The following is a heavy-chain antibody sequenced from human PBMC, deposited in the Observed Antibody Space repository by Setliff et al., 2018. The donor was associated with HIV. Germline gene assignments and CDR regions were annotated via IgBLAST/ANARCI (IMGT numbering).Heavy chain of an antibody. Sequence: ASVKVSCKASRGTFSSYGFNWVRQAPGQRLEWMGWINAGNGNTKYSQKFQGRVTITRDTSARTAYMELSSLRSEDTAVYYCAREQALEMATKWGQGTLVTVSS. V-gene: IGHV1-3*01. CDR2: INAGNGNT. J-gene: IGHJ4*02. CDR3: AREQALEMATK. CDR1: RGTFSSYG. D-gene: IGHD5-12*01.